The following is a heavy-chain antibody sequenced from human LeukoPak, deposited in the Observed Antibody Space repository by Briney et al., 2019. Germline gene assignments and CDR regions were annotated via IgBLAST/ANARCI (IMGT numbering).Heavy chain of an antibody. V-gene: IGHV3-48*01. D-gene: IGHD4-17*01. CDR3: ARDLTTVYRFDY. Sequence: GGSLRLSCAASGFTFSSYSMNWVRQAPGKGLEWVSYITGHSSTIYYADSVKGRFTISRDNAKNSLYLQMNSLRAEDTAVYYCARDLTTVYRFDYWGQGTLVTVSS. J-gene: IGHJ4*02. CDR2: ITGHSSTI. CDR1: GFTFSSYS.